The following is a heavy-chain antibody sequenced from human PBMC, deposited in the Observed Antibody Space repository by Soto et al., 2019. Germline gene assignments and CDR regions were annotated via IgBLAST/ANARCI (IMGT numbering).Heavy chain of an antibody. CDR3: AKAAYRDGYNSDFDY. Sequence: PSETLSLTCTVSGGSISSGGYYWSWIRQHPGKGLEWIGYIYYSGSTYYNPSLKSRVTISVDTSKNQFSLKLSSVTAADTAVYYCAKAAYRDGYNSDFDYWGQGTLVTVSS. CDR1: GGSISSGGYY. J-gene: IGHJ4*02. V-gene: IGHV4-31*03. CDR2: IYYSGST. D-gene: IGHD5-12*01.